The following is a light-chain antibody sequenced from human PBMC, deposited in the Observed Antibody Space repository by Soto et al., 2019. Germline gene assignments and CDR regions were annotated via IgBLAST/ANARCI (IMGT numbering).Light chain of an antibody. CDR3: QQCGGSPT. V-gene: IGKV3-20*01. J-gene: IGKJ1*01. CDR2: GAS. Sequence: EIVLTQSPGTLSLSPGERATLSCRASQSVSSSYLVWYQQEPGQAPRLIIYGASIRATGIPDRFSGSGSGTDFTLTISRLEPEDFAMYYCQQCGGSPTFGQG. CDR1: QSVSSSY.